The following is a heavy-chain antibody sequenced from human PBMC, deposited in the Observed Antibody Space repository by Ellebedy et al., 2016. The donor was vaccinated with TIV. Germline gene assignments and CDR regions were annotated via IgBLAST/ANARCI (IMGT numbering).Heavy chain of an antibody. J-gene: IGHJ5*02. CDR2: ISSSGIYV. CDR1: GFTFSDHY. Sequence: GESLKISCAASGFTFSDHYMSWIRQAPGKGLEWVSYISSSGIYVYYADSVKGRFTISRDNAKNSLYLQMNNLRAEDTAVYYCATTRGLGPAGHFDPWGQGTLVTVSS. CDR3: ATTRGLGPAGHFDP. D-gene: IGHD3-16*01. V-gene: IGHV3-11*01.